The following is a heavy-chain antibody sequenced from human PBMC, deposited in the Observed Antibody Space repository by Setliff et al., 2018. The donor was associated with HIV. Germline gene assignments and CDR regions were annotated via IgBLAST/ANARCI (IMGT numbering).Heavy chain of an antibody. Sequence: ASVKVSCKTSGYNFENYATNWVRQAPGQGLEWMGWINANSGSPTYAQAFTGRFFFSVDTAVATAYLQINNLKTEDTAVYFCARGLYGDYGGDLNWLDPWGHGTRVTVSS. CDR1: GYNFENYA. V-gene: IGHV7-4-1*02. CDR3: ARGLYGDYGGDLNWLDP. CDR2: INANSGSP. J-gene: IGHJ5*02. D-gene: IGHD4-17*01.